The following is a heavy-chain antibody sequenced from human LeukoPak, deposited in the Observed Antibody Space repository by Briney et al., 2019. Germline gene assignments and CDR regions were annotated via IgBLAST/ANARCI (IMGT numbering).Heavy chain of an antibody. D-gene: IGHD3-10*01. CDR3: ARGKWTMVRGVIITPFGY. Sequence: ASVKVSCKASGYTFTSYDIHWVRQATGQGLEWMGWMNPNSGNTGYAQKFQGRVTMTRNTSISTAYMELSSLRSEDTAVYYCARGKWTMVRGVIITPFGYWGQGTLVTVSS. CDR2: MNPNSGNT. V-gene: IGHV1-8*01. CDR1: GYTFTSYD. J-gene: IGHJ4*02.